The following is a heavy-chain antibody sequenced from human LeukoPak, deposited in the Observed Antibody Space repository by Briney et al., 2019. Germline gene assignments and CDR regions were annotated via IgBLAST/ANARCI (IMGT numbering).Heavy chain of an antibody. D-gene: IGHD3-10*01. CDR1: GGSISSGSYY. Sequence: PSQTLSLTCTVSGGSISSGSYYWSWIRQPAGKGLEWIGRIYTSGSTNYNPSLKSRVTISVDTSKNQCSLKLSPVTAADTAVYYCAREPRGEDAFDIWGQGTMVTVSS. CDR3: AREPRGEDAFDI. CDR2: IYTSGST. J-gene: IGHJ3*02. V-gene: IGHV4-61*02.